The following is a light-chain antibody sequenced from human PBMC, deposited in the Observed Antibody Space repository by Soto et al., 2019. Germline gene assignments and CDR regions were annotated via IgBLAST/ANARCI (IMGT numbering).Light chain of an antibody. CDR1: NIATYS. CDR3: QRWDKKNDEGV. CDR2: NDN. J-gene: IGLJ3*02. Sequence: SYELTQPPSVSLAPGKTARITCGGNNIATYSVHWYRQKPGQAPVLVISNDNDRPSGIPDRFSGSNSGHTATLTIRRVEGGDEADYYCQRWDKKNDEGVFGGGTKLTVL. V-gene: IGLV3-21*04.